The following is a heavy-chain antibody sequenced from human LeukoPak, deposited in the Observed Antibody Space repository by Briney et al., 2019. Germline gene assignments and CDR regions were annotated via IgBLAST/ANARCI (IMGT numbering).Heavy chain of an antibody. D-gene: IGHD2-2*01. Sequence: PSETLSLTCAVYGGSFSTYYWAWIRQPPGKGLEWIGEVNHSGSTYYNPSLKSRVTISVDTSKNQLSLKLSSVTAADTAVYYCARSSRTRTFDIWGQGIMVTVSS. CDR1: GGSFSTYY. J-gene: IGHJ3*02. CDR2: VNHSGST. V-gene: IGHV4-34*01. CDR3: ARSSRTRTFDI.